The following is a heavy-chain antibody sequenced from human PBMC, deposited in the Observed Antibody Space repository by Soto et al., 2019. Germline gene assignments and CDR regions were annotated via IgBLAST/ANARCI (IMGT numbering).Heavy chain of an antibody. CDR3: MSLTSIVEDGRVYEGPHY. CDR2: IRSKANNYAT. V-gene: IGHV3-73*02. J-gene: IGHJ4*02. D-gene: IGHD2-15*01. Sequence: EVQLVESGGGLVQPGGSLKLSCAASGFTFSGSAMHWVRQASGKGLEWVGRIRSKANNYATAYAASVKGRFTISRDDYKNEACLQMNSLRNQDTAGYPCMSLTSIVEDGRVYEGPHYWGQGTLGTVSS. CDR1: GFTFSGSA.